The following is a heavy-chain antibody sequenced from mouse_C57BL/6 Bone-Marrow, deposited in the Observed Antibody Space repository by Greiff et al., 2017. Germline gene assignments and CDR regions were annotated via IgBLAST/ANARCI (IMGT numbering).Heavy chain of an antibody. D-gene: IGHD1-1*01. V-gene: IGHV1-82*01. J-gene: IGHJ2*01. CDR3: ARSATTVVATD. Sequence: VQLQQSGPELVKPGASVKISCKASGYAFSSSWMNWVKQRPGKGLEWIGRIYPGDGDTNYNGKFKGKATLTADKSSSTASMQLRSLTSEDSAVYFCARSATTVVATDWGQGTTLTVSS. CDR1: GYAFSSSW. CDR2: IYPGDGDT.